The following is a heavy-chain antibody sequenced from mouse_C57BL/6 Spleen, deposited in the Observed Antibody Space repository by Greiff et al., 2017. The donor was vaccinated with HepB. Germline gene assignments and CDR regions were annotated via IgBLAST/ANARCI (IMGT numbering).Heavy chain of an antibody. D-gene: IGHD1-1*01. J-gene: IGHJ2*01. Sequence: QVQLQQSGAELVKPGASVKISCKASGYAFSSYWMNWVKQRPGKGLEWIGQIYPGDGDTNYNGKFKGKATLTADKSSSTAYMQLSSLTSEDSAVYFCARSMGTLGGSSYYYFDYWGQGTTLTVSS. CDR3: ARSMGTLGGSSYYYFDY. V-gene: IGHV1-80*01. CDR1: GYAFSSYW. CDR2: IYPGDGDT.